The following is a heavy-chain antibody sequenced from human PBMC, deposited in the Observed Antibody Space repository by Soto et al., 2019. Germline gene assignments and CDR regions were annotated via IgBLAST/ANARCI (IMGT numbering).Heavy chain of an antibody. Sequence: QVQLVESGGGVVQHGRSLRLSCAASGVTLSNFGMHWVRQAPGKGLEWVAVISRDGSTMLYADSVKGRFTISRDSSRNTLYLQMNSLRAEDTAVYHCVGEVASGYWGQGTLVTVSS. CDR1: GVTLSNFG. V-gene: IGHV3-30*03. CDR3: VGEVASGY. D-gene: IGHD2-21*01. J-gene: IGHJ4*02. CDR2: ISRDGSTM.